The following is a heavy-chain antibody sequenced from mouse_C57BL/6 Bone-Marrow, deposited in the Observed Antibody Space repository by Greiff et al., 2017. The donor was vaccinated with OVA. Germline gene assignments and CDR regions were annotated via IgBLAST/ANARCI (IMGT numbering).Heavy chain of an antibody. Sequence: DVMLVESGGGLVKPGGSLKLSCAASGFTFSDYGMHWVRQAPEKGLEWVAYISSGSSTIYYADTVKGRFTISRDNAKNTLFLQMTSLRSEDTAMYYCARPRSNYPYYYAMDYWGQGTSVTVSS. CDR1: GFTFSDYG. J-gene: IGHJ4*01. CDR3: ARPRSNYPYYYAMDY. CDR2: ISSGSSTI. D-gene: IGHD2-5*01. V-gene: IGHV5-17*01.